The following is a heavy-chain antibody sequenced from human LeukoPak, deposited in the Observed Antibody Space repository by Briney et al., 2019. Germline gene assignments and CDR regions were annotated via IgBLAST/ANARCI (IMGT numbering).Heavy chain of an antibody. Sequence: GGSLRLSCAASGFTFSSYSMNWVRQAPGKGLEWVSSISSSSSYIYYADSVKGRFTISRDNAKNSLYLQMKSPGAEDTAAYYCARGPDFWSAVIPYYYGMDVWGQGTTVTVSS. CDR1: GFTFSSYS. CDR3: ARGPDFWSAVIPYYYGMDV. CDR2: ISSSSSYI. J-gene: IGHJ6*02. D-gene: IGHD3-3*01. V-gene: IGHV3-21*01.